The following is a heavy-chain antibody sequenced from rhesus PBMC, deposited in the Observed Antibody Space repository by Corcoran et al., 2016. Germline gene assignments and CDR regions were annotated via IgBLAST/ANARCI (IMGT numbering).Heavy chain of an antibody. CDR1: GGPISDSYY. CDR3: ARRNKRGFDFDY. J-gene: IGHJ4*01. Sequence: QVQLQESGPGLVKPSETLALTCAVSGGPISDSYYWNWIRPPPGKGLEGIGNIYGNSASTYYNPSLKSRVTISKDTSKNQFFLKLSSVTAADTAVYYCARRNKRGFDFDYWGQGVLVTVSS. CDR2: IYGNSAST. V-gene: IGHV4S9*01. D-gene: IGHD1-20*01.